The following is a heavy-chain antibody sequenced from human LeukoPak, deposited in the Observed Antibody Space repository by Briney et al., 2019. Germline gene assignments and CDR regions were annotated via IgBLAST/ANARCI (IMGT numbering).Heavy chain of an antibody. Sequence: GGSLRLSCAASGFTFDDYAIHWVRQAPGKGLEWVSGISRNSGKIVYADSVKGRFTISRDNAKNSVYLQMGSLRAEDTALYYCAKETHSTMVPGYAFDIWGQGTMVTVSS. V-gene: IGHV3-9*01. J-gene: IGHJ3*02. CDR3: AKETHSTMVPGYAFDI. CDR1: GFTFDDYA. D-gene: IGHD2-8*01. CDR2: ISRNSGKI.